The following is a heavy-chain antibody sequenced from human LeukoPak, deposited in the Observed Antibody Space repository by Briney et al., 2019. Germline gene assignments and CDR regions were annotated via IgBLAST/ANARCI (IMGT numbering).Heavy chain of an antibody. V-gene: IGHV3-33*01. CDR2: IWYDGSNR. CDR1: GFTFSSYG. D-gene: IGHD6-6*01. Sequence: PGRSLRLSCAASGFTFSSYGMHWVRQAPGKELEWVAVIWYDGSNRYYADSVKGRFTISRDNSKNTLYLQMNSLRAEDTAVYYCARDRAARQYYFDYWGQGTLVTVSS. CDR3: ARDRAARQYYFDY. J-gene: IGHJ4*02.